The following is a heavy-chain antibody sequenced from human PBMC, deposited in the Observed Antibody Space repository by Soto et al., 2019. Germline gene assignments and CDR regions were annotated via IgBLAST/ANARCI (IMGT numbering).Heavy chain of an antibody. CDR3: ARIGNYYDYIWGSYRLYYYYYYYMDV. J-gene: IGHJ6*03. D-gene: IGHD3-16*02. CDR1: GGSISSSSYY. V-gene: IGHV4-39*01. CDR2: IYYSGST. Sequence: SETLFLTCTVSGGSISSSSYYWGWIRQPPGKGLEWIGSIYYSGSTYYNPSLKSRVTISVDTSKNQFSLKLSSVTAADTAVYYCARIGNYYDYIWGSYRLYYYYYYYMDVWGKGTTVTVSS.